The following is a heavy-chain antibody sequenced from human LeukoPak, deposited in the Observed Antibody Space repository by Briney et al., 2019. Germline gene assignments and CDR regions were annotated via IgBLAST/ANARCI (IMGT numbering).Heavy chain of an antibody. J-gene: IGHJ4*02. V-gene: IGHV3-15*01. Sequence: PGGSLRLSCTASGFTFSRYAMHWLRQAPGKGLEWVGRVKSKIDGGTTDYAAPVKGRFTISRDDSKNTLYLQMNSLKTEDTAVYYCTTVRGYCSGRSCLGYWGQGTLVTVSS. D-gene: IGHD2-15*01. CDR3: TTVRGYCSGRSCLGY. CDR1: GFTFSRYA. CDR2: VKSKIDGGTT.